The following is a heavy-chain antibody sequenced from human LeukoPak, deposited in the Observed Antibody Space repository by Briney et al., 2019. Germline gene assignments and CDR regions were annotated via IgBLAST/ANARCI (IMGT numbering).Heavy chain of an antibody. J-gene: IGHJ6*03. V-gene: IGHV4-39*01. D-gene: IGHD6-19*01. CDR2: IYYSRST. Sequence: PSETLSLTCTVSGGSISSSSYYWGWIRQPPGKGLEWIGSIYYSRSTYYNPSLKSRVTISVDTPKNQFSLKLSSVTAADTAVYYCARKYSSGWYRGGTYYYYYMDVWGKGTTVTVSS. CDR3: ARKYSSGWYRGGTYYYYYMDV. CDR1: GGSISSSSYY.